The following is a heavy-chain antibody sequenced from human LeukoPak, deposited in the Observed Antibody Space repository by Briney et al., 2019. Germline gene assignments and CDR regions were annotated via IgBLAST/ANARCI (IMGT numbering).Heavy chain of an antibody. V-gene: IGHV3-33*01. D-gene: IGHD1-26*01. CDR2: IWYDGSKK. Sequence: GRSLRLSCAASGFTFSSNGMHWVRQAPGKGLEWVAVIWYDGSKKYYADPVKGRFTISRDNSKNTLDLQMDSLRAEDTAVYYCARMSGSHIDYWGQGTRVTVSS. CDR3: ARMSGSHIDY. J-gene: IGHJ4*02. CDR1: GFTFSSNG.